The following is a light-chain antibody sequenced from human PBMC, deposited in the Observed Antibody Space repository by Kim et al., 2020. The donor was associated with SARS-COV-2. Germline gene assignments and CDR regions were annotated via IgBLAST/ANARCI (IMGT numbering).Light chain of an antibody. CDR3: LQHNTYPIT. J-gene: IGKJ5*01. Sequence: ASVEDRVTITCRASQEIRNDLGWYQQNPGRAPKRLIYGASSLQSGVPSRFSGSGSGTEFTLTISSLQPEDFATYFCLQHNTYPITFGQGTRLEIK. CDR1: QEIRND. CDR2: GAS. V-gene: IGKV1-17*01.